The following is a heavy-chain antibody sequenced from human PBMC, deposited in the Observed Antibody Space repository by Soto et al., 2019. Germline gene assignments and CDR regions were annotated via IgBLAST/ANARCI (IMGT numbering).Heavy chain of an antibody. CDR3: ARALIVGATSYYYYGMDV. D-gene: IGHD1-26*01. CDR1: GFTFSSYD. J-gene: IGHJ6*02. Sequence: GGSLRLSCAASGFTFSSYDMHWVRQATGKGLEWVSAIGTAGDTYYPGSVKGRFTISRENAKNSLYLQMNSLRAEDTAVYYCARALIVGATSYYYYGMDVWGQGTTVTVSS. CDR2: IGTAGDT. V-gene: IGHV3-13*01.